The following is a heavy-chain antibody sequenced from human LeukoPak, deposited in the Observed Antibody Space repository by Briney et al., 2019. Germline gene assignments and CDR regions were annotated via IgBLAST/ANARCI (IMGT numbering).Heavy chain of an antibody. CDR1: GFTVSSNY. CDR3: ANDLGWIQLNLG. D-gene: IGHD5-18*01. Sequence: GGSLRLSCAASGFTVSSNYMSWVRQAPGKGLEWVSVIYSGGSTYYADSVKGRFTISRDNSRNTVYLQMNSLRAEDTAVYYCANDLGWIQLNLGRGQGTLVTVSS. CDR2: IYSGGST. V-gene: IGHV3-53*01. J-gene: IGHJ4*02.